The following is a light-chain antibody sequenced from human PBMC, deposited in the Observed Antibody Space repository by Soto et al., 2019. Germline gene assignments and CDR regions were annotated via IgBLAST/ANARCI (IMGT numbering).Light chain of an antibody. CDR2: AAS. CDR1: QGISSY. Sequence: AIRMTQSPSSFSASTGDRVTITCRASQGISSYLAWYQQKPGKAPKLLIYAASTLQSGVASRFSGSGSGTDFTLTISCLKSEDFATYYCHQYYSYWYTFGQGNKLEIK. V-gene: IGKV1-8*01. CDR3: HQYYSYWYT. J-gene: IGKJ2*01.